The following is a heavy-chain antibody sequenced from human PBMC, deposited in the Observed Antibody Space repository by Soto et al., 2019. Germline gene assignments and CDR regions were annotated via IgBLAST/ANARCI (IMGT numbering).Heavy chain of an antibody. J-gene: IGHJ6*02. Sequence: ASVKVSCKASGYTSTNYGMHWVRQAPGQRLEWMGWINAGSGNTKYSQKFQGRITITRDTSASTVYMELSSLRSEDTAVYYCARDLSDMVRGVPPNYYYYGMDVWGQGTTVTVSS. CDR2: INAGSGNT. CDR1: GYTSTNYG. D-gene: IGHD3-10*01. CDR3: ARDLSDMVRGVPPNYYYYGMDV. V-gene: IGHV1-3*01.